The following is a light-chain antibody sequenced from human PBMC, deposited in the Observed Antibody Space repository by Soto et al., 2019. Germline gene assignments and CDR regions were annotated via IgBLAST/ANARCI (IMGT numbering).Light chain of an antibody. J-gene: IGLJ1*01. V-gene: IGLV2-14*01. CDR2: DVS. CDR1: SSDIGGYNY. Sequence: QSALTQPASVSGSPGQSITISCTGTSSDIGGYNYVSWYQQHPGKAPKLIVYDVSNRPSGVSNRFSGSKSGNTASLTISGLQAEDEADYYCISCTSGSTLYVFGTGTKLTVL. CDR3: ISCTSGSTLYV.